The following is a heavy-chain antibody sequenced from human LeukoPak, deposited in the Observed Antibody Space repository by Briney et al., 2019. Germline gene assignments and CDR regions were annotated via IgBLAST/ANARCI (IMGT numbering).Heavy chain of an antibody. V-gene: IGHV1-2*02. CDR3: ARGAPYYYDSSGYYWASY. J-gene: IGHJ4*02. D-gene: IGHD3-22*01. Sequence: ASVKVSCKASGYTFTGYYMHWVRQAPGQGLEWMGWINPNSGGTNYAQKFQGRVTMTRDTSISTAYMELSRMRSDDTAVYYCARGAPYYYDSSGYYWASYWGQGTLVTVSS. CDR2: INPNSGGT. CDR1: GYTFTGYY.